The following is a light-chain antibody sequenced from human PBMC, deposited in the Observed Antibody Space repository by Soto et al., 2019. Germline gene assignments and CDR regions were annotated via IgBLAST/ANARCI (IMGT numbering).Light chain of an antibody. Sequence: QSALTQPASVSGSPGQSITISCTGTSSDVGGYNYVSWYHQHPAKAPKLMIYDVSNRPSGVSNRFSGSKSGNTASLTISGLQSEDEADYYCSSYTSRSTLVFGGGTKLTVL. V-gene: IGLV2-14*01. CDR1: SSDVGGYNY. CDR2: DVS. J-gene: IGLJ2*01. CDR3: SSYTSRSTLV.